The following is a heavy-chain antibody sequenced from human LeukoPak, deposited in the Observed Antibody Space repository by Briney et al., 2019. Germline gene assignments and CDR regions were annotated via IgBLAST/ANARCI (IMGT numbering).Heavy chain of an antibody. CDR2: IYYSGST. D-gene: IGHD2-2*01. CDR1: GGSISSSSYC. J-gene: IGHJ3*02. CDR3: ARRGFVVVPAATYDAFDI. Sequence: PSETLSVTCTGSGGSISSSSYCWGWIRQPPGKGLEWIGSIYYSGSTYYNPSLKSRVTISVDTSKNQFSLKLSSVTAADTAVYYCARRGFVVVPAATYDAFDIWGQGTMVTVSS. V-gene: IGHV4-39*01.